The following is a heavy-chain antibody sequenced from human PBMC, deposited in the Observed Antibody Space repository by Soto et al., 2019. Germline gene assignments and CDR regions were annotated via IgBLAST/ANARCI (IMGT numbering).Heavy chain of an antibody. Sequence: GGSLRLSCAASGFTFSSYWMHWVRQAPGKGLVWVSRINSDGSSTSYADSVKGRFTISRDNAKNTLYLQMNSLRAEDTAVYYCARALRATGDYYCGMDVWGQGTTVTVSS. CDR1: GFTFSSYW. V-gene: IGHV3-74*01. CDR2: INSDGSST. D-gene: IGHD7-27*01. CDR3: ARALRATGDYYCGMDV. J-gene: IGHJ6*02.